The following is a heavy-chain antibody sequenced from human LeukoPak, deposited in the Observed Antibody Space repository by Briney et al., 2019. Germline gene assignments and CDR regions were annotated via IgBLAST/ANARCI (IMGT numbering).Heavy chain of an antibody. J-gene: IGHJ4*02. CDR2: INPNSGGT. Sequence: ASVKVSCKASGYTFTGYYIHWVRQAPGQGLEWMGWINPNSGGTSYAQKFQGRVTMTRETSISTAYMGLSRLKSDDTAVYYCAREPTPPSEYWGQGTLVTVSS. CDR1: GYTFTGYY. CDR3: AREPTPPSEY. V-gene: IGHV1-2*02. D-gene: IGHD4-11*01.